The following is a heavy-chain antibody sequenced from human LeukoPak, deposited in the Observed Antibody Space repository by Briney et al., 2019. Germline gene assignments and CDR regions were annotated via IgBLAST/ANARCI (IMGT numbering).Heavy chain of an antibody. J-gene: IGHJ6*02. CDR3: AKTFLTAYDTYFYYYGLDV. CDR1: GDIISSYV. Sequence: SVKVSCKASGDIISSYVISWVRQAPGQGLEWMGGINPVFGTAHYAQKFQGRVTITADESTSTACMELSSLRSEDTAVYYCAKTFLTAYDTYFYYYGLDVWGQGTPVTVSS. V-gene: IGHV1-69*13. D-gene: IGHD3-9*01. CDR2: INPVFGTA.